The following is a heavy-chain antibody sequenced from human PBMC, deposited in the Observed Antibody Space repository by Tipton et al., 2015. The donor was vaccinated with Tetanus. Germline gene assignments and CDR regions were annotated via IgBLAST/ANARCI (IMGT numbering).Heavy chain of an antibody. CDR1: GASLRGGDHQ. V-gene: IGHV4-61*08. CDR2: ISYSGST. D-gene: IGHD3-3*02. J-gene: IGHJ2*01. CDR3: ARERIRLIGEVVFRFFDV. Sequence: TLSLTCSVSGASLRGGDHQWNWIRQSPGKGLEWLAYISYSGSTNSNYDLRSRITISRDTSRNQFSLKLTSVTAADTAVYYCARERIRLIGEVVFRFFDVWGRGTLVTVSS.